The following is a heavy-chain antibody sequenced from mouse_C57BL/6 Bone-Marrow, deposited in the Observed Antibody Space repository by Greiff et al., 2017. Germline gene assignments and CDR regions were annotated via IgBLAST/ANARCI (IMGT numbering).Heavy chain of an antibody. CDR1: GFSLTSYG. CDR3: ARGISGGYYAMDY. J-gene: IGHJ4*01. Sequence: VKLMETGPGLVQPSPSLSITCTVSGFSLTSYGVHWVRQSPGKGLEWLGVIWSGGSTDYNAAFISRLSISKDNSKSQVFFKMNSLQADDTAIYYCARGISGGYYAMDYWGQGTSVTVSS. CDR2: IWSGGST. V-gene: IGHV2-2*01.